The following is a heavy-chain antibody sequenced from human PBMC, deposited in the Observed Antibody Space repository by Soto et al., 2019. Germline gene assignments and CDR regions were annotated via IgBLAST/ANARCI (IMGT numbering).Heavy chain of an antibody. Sequence: QVQLVQSGAEVKKPGASVKVSCKASGYTFTSYDINWVRQATGQGLEWMGWMNPNSANTGYAQKFQGRVTMPRNTSISTAYMELSSLRSENPPVYYYAREGVRGMDVWGQGTTVTVSS. D-gene: IGHD3-10*01. CDR2: MNPNSANT. CDR3: AREGVRGMDV. CDR1: GYTFTSYD. V-gene: IGHV1-8*01. J-gene: IGHJ6*02.